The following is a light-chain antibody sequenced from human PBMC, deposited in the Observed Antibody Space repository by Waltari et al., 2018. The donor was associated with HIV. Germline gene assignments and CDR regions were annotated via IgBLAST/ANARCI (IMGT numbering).Light chain of an antibody. V-gene: IGKV1-5*03. CDR2: KAS. J-gene: IGKJ4*01. CDR3: LQYKDFPLT. CDR1: QTSSRW. Sequence: ENKMTQSPSPLSASVGARVTITCRASQTSSRWLAWYQQKPGKAPKLLIYKASSLESGVPSRFSGSGSGTDFTLTISSLQPDDFATYYCLQYKDFPLTFGGGTKVEIK.